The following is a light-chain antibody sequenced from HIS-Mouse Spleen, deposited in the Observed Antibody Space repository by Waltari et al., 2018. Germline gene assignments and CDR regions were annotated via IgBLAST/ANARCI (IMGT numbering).Light chain of an antibody. CDR1: QSVSSY. CDR2: DAS. V-gene: IGKV3-11*01. Sequence: EIVLTQSPATLSLSPGERPTLPCRASQSVSSYLAWYQQKPGQAPRLLIYDASNRATGIPARFSGSGSGTDFTLTISSLEPEDFAVYYCQQRSNWPPLFTFGPGTKVDIK. CDR3: QQRSNWPPLFT. J-gene: IGKJ3*01.